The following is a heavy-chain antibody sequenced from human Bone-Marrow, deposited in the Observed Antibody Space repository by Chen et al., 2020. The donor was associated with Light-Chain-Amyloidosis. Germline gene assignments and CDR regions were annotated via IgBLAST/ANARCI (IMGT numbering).Heavy chain of an antibody. CDR2: MPTDVTKT. D-gene: IGHD3-10*01. CDR1: GFTLNTYW. J-gene: IGHJ4*02. V-gene: IGHV3-74*01. CDR3: ARDRGRFSYNRGGLDS. Sequence: EVQLVESGGALVQPGGSLRLSRAASGFTLNTYWMHWVRQPPGGGLVWVARMPTDVTKTVYADSVKGRFTVSRDDAKNTLYLEMNSLRVEDTGLYFCARDRGRFSYNRGGLDSWGQGTLVTVSS.